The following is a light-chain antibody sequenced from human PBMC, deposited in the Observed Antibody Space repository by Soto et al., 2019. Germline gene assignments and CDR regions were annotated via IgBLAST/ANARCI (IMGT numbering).Light chain of an antibody. CDR1: QSVSRW. J-gene: IGKJ1*01. V-gene: IGKV1-5*03. CDR3: QRYDSFSP. CDR2: KAS. Sequence: DIQMTQSPSTLSASVGDRVTITCRASQSVSRWLAWYQQKPGKAPEVLLYKASTLKYGVPSRFSGSGSGTEFTLTSSRRQPDDFAAYYCQRYDSFSPFGQGTKVEIK.